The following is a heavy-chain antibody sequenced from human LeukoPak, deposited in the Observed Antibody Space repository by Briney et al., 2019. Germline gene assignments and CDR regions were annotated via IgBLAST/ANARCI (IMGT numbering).Heavy chain of an antibody. D-gene: IGHD5-24*01. CDR2: IYRSGST. CDR3: ARWVESTNYYYMDV. V-gene: IGHV4-61*02. J-gene: IGHJ6*03. CDR1: GGSISSGSDY. Sequence: SETLSLTCTVSGGSISSGSDYWSWIRQPAGKGLEWFGRIYRSGSTNYNPALKSRVTISVDTSKNQLYLKLSSVTAADTAVYYCARWVESTNYYYMDVWGKGTTVTVSS.